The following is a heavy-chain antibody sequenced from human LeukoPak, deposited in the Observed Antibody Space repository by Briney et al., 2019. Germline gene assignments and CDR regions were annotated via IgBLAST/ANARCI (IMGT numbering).Heavy chain of an antibody. CDR2: FDPEDGET. Sequence: ASVKVSCKVSGYTLTELSMHWVRQAPGKGREWMGGFDPEDGETIYAQKFQGRVTMTEDTSTDTAYMELSSLRSEDTAVYYCATDYSLYCSSTSCYFSWGQGTLVTVSS. V-gene: IGHV1-24*01. CDR1: GYTLTELS. D-gene: IGHD2-2*01. J-gene: IGHJ5*02. CDR3: ATDYSLYCSSTSCYFS.